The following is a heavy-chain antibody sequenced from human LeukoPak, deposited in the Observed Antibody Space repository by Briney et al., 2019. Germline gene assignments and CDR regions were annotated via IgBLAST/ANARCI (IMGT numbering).Heavy chain of an antibody. V-gene: IGHV3-48*03. Sequence: GGSLRLSCAASGFTFSSYEMDWVRQAPGKGLEWVSYISSSGSTIYYADSVKGRFTISRDNAKNSLYLQMNSLRAEDTAVYYCARETGSYCTNGVCYPRALPYSDYWGQGTLVTVSS. D-gene: IGHD2-8*01. CDR2: ISSSGSTI. J-gene: IGHJ4*02. CDR3: ARETGSYCTNGVCYPRALPYSDY. CDR1: GFTFSSYE.